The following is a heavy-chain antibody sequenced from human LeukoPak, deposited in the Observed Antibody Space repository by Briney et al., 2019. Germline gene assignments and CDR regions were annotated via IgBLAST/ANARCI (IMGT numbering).Heavy chain of an antibody. Sequence: GESLRLSCAASGFTFSSYAMSWFRQAPGKGLEWVSAISGSGGSTYYADSVKGRFTISRDNSKNTLYLQMNSLRAEDTAVYYCAKEQQWLEYYFDYWGQGTLVTVSS. CDR1: GFTFSSYA. D-gene: IGHD6-19*01. CDR3: AKEQQWLEYYFDY. J-gene: IGHJ4*02. CDR2: ISGSGGST. V-gene: IGHV3-23*01.